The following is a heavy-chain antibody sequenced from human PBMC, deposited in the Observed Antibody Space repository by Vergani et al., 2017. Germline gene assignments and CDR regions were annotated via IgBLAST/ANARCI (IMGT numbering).Heavy chain of an antibody. Sequence: VQLVESGGGLVKPGGSLRLSCAASGFTVSSNYMSWVRQAPGKGLEWVSVIYSGGSTYYADSVKGRFTISRDNSKNTLYLQMNSLRAEDTAVYYCARDSSSRDSSGYGIFDYWGQGTLVTVSS. CDR3: ARDSSSRDSSGYGIFDY. V-gene: IGHV3-66*02. J-gene: IGHJ4*02. CDR1: GFTVSSNY. D-gene: IGHD3-22*01. CDR2: IYSGGST.